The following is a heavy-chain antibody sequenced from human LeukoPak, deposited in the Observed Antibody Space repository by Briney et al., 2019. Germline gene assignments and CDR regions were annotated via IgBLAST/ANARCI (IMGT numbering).Heavy chain of an antibody. CDR3: ARDGGTYQFDY. J-gene: IGHJ4*02. CDR2: ISGSGRST. CDR1: GFTFSSYS. D-gene: IGHD1-26*01. V-gene: IGHV3-23*01. Sequence: GASLRLSCAASGFTFSSYSMSWVRQAPGKGLEWVSAISGSGRSTFYSDSVKGRFTISRDNSKNTLYLQMNSLRAEDTAVYYCARDGGTYQFDYWGQATLVTVSS.